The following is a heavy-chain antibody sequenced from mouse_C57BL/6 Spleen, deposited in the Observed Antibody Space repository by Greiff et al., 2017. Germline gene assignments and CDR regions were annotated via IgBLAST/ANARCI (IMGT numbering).Heavy chain of an antibody. V-gene: IGHV1-22*01. CDR1: GYTFTDYN. D-gene: IGHD2-5*01. J-gene: IGHJ2*01. CDR3: AVAYYSNYFDY. CDR2: INPNNGGT. Sequence: VQLQQSGPELVKPGASVKMSCKASGYTFTDYNMHWVKQSHGKSLEWIGYINPNNGGTSYNQKFKGKATLTVNKSSSTASMELRSLTSEDSAVYYCAVAYYSNYFDYWGQGTTLTVSS.